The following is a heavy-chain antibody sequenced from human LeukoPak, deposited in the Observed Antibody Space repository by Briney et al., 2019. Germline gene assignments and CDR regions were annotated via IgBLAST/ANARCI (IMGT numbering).Heavy chain of an antibody. CDR3: ARVRRITIFGVAPRGWFDP. D-gene: IGHD3-3*01. Sequence: SETLSLTCAVYGGSFSGYYWSWIRQHPGKGLEWIGEINHSGSTNYNPSLKSRVTISVDTSKNQFSLKLSSVTAADTAVYYCARVRRITIFGVAPRGWFDPWGQGTLVTVSS. V-gene: IGHV4-34*01. CDR2: INHSGST. J-gene: IGHJ5*02. CDR1: GGSFSGYY.